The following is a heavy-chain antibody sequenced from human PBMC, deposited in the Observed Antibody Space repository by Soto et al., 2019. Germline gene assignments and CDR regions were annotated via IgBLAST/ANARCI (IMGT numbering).Heavy chain of an antibody. V-gene: IGHV3-11*01. D-gene: IGHD3-9*01. CDR1: GFTFSDYY. CDR3: ARVLGYYNAFDI. Sequence: GGSLRVSCAASGFTFSDYYMSWISQAPGKGLEWVSYISSSGSTIYYADSVKGRFTISRDNAKNSLYLQMNSLRDEDTSVYYCARVLGYYNAFDIWGQGTMGTVSS. J-gene: IGHJ3*02. CDR2: ISSSGSTI.